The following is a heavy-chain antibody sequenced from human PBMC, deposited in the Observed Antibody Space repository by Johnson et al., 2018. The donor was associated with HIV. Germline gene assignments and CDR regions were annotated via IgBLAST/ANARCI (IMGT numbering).Heavy chain of an antibody. V-gene: IGHV3-9*01. Sequence: VQLVESGGGLVQPGGSLRLSCVAPGFTFDDYSMHWVRQAPGKGLEWVASISWHSGGIVYADSVKGRFTISRDNAKNSLYLQMNSLRSEDTALYYCARDFGVAFDVWGQGTMVTVSS. D-gene: IGHD3-16*01. CDR3: ARDFGVAFDV. CDR2: ISWHSGGI. J-gene: IGHJ3*01. CDR1: GFTFDDYS.